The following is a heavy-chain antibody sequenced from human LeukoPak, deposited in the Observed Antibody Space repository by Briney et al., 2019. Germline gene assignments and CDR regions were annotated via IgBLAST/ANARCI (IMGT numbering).Heavy chain of an antibody. CDR3: ARVLWFGELFRWFDP. J-gene: IGHJ5*02. CDR2: IYYSGST. Sequence: PSETLSLTCTVSGGSISSSSYYWGWIRQPPGKGLEWIGSIYYSGSTYYNPSLKSRVTISVDTSKNQFSLKLSSVTAADTAVYCCARVLWFGELFRWFDPWGQGTLVTVSS. CDR1: GGSISSSSYY. V-gene: IGHV4-39*01. D-gene: IGHD3-10*01.